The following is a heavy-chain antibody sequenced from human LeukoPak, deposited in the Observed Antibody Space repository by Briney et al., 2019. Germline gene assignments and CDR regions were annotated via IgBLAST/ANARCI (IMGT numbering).Heavy chain of an antibody. V-gene: IGHV4-4*07. CDR1: GGSFSGYY. Sequence: SSETLSLTCAVYGGSFSGYYWSWIRQPAGKGLEWIGRIYTSGSTNYNPSLRSRVTISLDTSKNHFSLNLSSVTAADTALYYCARDSFRRSSTGSFDIWGQGTMVTVSS. CDR2: IYTSGST. D-gene: IGHD3-22*01. CDR3: ARDSFRRSSTGSFDI. J-gene: IGHJ3*02.